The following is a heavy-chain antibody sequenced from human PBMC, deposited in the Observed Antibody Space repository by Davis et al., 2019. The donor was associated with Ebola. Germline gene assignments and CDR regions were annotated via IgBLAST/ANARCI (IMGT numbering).Heavy chain of an antibody. V-gene: IGHV3-15*01. CDR1: GFTFNYAW. J-gene: IGHJ4*02. CDR3: TRTPAAGL. Sequence: PGGSLRLSCAASGFTFNYAWMTWVRQAPGKGLEWVGRITSKTDGGATEYAAPVKGRFTISRDDSKSTLYLQMNSLKNEDTAVYYCTRTPAAGLWGQGTLVTVSS. D-gene: IGHD6-13*01. CDR2: ITSKTDGGAT.